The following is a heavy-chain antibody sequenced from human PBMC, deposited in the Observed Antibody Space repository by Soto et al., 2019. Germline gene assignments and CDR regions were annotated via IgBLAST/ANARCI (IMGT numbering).Heavy chain of an antibody. J-gene: IGHJ4*02. D-gene: IGHD2-21*02. CDR2: ISSSSSYT. Sequence: GGSLRLSCAASGFTFSDYYMSWISQATGKGLEWVSYISSSSSYTNYADSVKGRFTISRDNAKNSLYLQINSLRAEDTAVYYCAREFPTIVVVTSIRYYFDYWGQGTLVTVSS. CDR1: GFTFSDYY. V-gene: IGHV3-11*06. CDR3: AREFPTIVVVTSIRYYFDY.